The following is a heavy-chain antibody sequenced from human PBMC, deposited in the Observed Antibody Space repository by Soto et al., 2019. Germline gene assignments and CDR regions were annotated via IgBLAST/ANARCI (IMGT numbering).Heavy chain of an antibody. D-gene: IGHD4-17*01. Sequence: GGSLRLSCATSGFTFSNAWMSWVRQAPGKGLEWVGRIKSRTDGGTTDYAAPVKGRFTISRDDSKNTLYLQMNGLKTEDTAVCYCTTFGLRWGFDYWGQGTLVTVSS. CDR1: GFTFSNAW. V-gene: IGHV3-15*01. J-gene: IGHJ4*02. CDR3: TTFGLRWGFDY. CDR2: IKSRTDGGTT.